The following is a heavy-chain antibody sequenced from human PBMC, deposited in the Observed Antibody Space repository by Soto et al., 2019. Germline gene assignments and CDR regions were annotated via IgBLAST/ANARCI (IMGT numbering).Heavy chain of an antibody. D-gene: IGHD3-16*02. CDR2: ISSSSSSI. CDR3: ARVGVNLIDY. J-gene: IGHJ4*02. CDR1: GFIFSGYS. Sequence: PGGSLRLSCAASGFIFSGYSMNWVRQAPGKGLEWVSSISSSSSSIYYAESLRGRFSTSRDNAKNSLYLQMNSLRGEDTAVYYCARVGVNLIDYWGQGTVVTVSS. V-gene: IGHV3-21*01.